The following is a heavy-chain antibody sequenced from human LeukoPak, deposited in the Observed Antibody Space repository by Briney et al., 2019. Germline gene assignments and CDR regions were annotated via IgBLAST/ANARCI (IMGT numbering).Heavy chain of an antibody. CDR3: ARDGTAAGLYFDL. Sequence: GGSLRLSWVISGFTFSDYWMNWVRQAPGKGLEWVGSINQNGAEKTYMDSVKGRFTISRDNPRNSLYLQMNSLRAEDTAIYYCARDGTAAGLYFDLWGQGTLVTVSS. CDR1: GFTFSDYW. D-gene: IGHD6-13*01. CDR2: INQNGAEK. J-gene: IGHJ4*01. V-gene: IGHV3-7*01.